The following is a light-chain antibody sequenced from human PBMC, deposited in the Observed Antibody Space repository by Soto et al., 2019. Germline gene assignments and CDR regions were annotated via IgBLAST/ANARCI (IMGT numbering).Light chain of an antibody. V-gene: IGKV3-15*01. CDR2: GAS. CDR1: QSISSS. J-gene: IGKJ1*01. CDR3: QQYYNWRPR. Sequence: EVVMTQSPATLSVSPGDTATLSCRASQSISSSLAWYQQKPGQPPRLLIYGASTRATGVPARFSGSGSGTEFTLTISRLQSEDFAVYYCQQYYNWRPRFXQGTKVDIK.